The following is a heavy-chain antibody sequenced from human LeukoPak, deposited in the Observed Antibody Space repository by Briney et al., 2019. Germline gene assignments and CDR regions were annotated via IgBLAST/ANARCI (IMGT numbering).Heavy chain of an antibody. J-gene: IGHJ6*02. Sequence: ASVKVSCKVSGYTLTELSMHWVRQAPGKGLEWMGSFDPEDDETIYAQKFQGRVTMTEDTSTHTAYMELSSLRSEDTAVYYCARGFVVVAGPYGMDVWGQGTTVTVSS. V-gene: IGHV1-24*01. CDR3: ARGFVVVAGPYGMDV. D-gene: IGHD2-15*01. CDR1: GYTLTELS. CDR2: FDPEDDET.